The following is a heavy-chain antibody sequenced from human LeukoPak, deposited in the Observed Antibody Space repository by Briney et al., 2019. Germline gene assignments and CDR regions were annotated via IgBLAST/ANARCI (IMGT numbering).Heavy chain of an antibody. J-gene: IGHJ6*04. Sequence: PGGSLRLSCAASGFIVRTNYINWVRPAPGKGLEWVSVIFSDGSTYYTYSVRGRFTISRDNSMNTVYLQMNSLRAEDTAVYYCARVKWLDVWGSGTTVTVSS. CDR1: GFIVRTNY. CDR3: ARVKWLDV. CDR2: IFSDGST. V-gene: IGHV3-53*01. D-gene: IGHD2-15*01.